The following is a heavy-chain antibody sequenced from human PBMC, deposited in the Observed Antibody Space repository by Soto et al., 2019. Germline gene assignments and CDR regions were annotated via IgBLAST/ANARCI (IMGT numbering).Heavy chain of an antibody. V-gene: IGHV3-48*01. CDR2: ISSSSSTI. J-gene: IGHJ4*02. CDR1: GFTFSSYS. Sequence: GGSLRLSCAASGFTFSSYSMNWVRQAPGKGLEWVSYISSSSSTIYYADSVKGRFTISRDNAKNSLYLQMNSLRAEDTAVYYCARVGNGAARLFDYWGQGTLVTVSS. CDR3: ARVGNGAARLFDY. D-gene: IGHD6-6*01.